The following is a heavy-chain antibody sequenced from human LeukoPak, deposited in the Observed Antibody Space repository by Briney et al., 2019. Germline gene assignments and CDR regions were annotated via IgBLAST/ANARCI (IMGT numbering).Heavy chain of an antibody. D-gene: IGHD3-22*01. Sequence: SQTLSLTCTVSGGSISSGDYYWSWIRQPPGKGLEWIGYIYYSGSTNYNPSLKSRVTISVDTSKNQFSLKLSSVTAADTAVYYCARGSRSIVARYFDLWGRGTRVTVSS. CDR3: ARGSRSIVARYFDL. CDR1: GGSISSGDYY. V-gene: IGHV4-30-4*01. CDR2: IYYSGST. J-gene: IGHJ2*01.